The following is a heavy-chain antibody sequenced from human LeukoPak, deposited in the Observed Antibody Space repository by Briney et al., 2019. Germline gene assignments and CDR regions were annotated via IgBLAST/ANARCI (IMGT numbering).Heavy chain of an antibody. CDR1: GDSISSGDYY. CDR3: ARDENGYVWGSFRA. Sequence: SETLSLTCTVSGDSISSGDYYWSWIRQPAGKGLEWIGRISSSGSTNYNPSLKSRVTISVDTSKNQFSLKLSPVTAADTAVYFCARDENGYVWGSFRAWGQGTLVTVSS. CDR2: ISSSGST. D-gene: IGHD3-16*02. V-gene: IGHV4-61*02. J-gene: IGHJ5*02.